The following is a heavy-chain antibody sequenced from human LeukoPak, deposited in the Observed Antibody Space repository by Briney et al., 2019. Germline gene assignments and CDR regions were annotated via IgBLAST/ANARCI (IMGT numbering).Heavy chain of an antibody. CDR2: ISSSGSTI. CDR1: GFTFSSYE. CDR3: ARGYDFWSGSFEKPYDY. J-gene: IGHJ4*02. Sequence: GGSLRLSCAASGFTFSSYEMNWVRQAPGKGLEWVSYISSSGSTIYYADSVKGRFTISRDNAKNSLYLQMNSLSAEDTAVYYCARGYDFWSGSFEKPYDYWGQGTLVTVSS. D-gene: IGHD3-3*01. V-gene: IGHV3-48*03.